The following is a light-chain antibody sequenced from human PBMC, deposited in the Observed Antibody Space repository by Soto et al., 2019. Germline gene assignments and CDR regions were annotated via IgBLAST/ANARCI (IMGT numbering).Light chain of an antibody. CDR1: QSVTSY. CDR2: DAS. V-gene: IGKV3-11*01. J-gene: IGKJ5*01. CDR3: QQRSNWPRVT. Sequence: EVVLTQYPATLSLSPEEKATGSCRASQSVTSYLAWYQHKPGQAPRLLIYDASSRATGIPARFSGSVSGTDFTLTISRLGPEDCAVYYCQQRSNWPRVTFGEGTRLEIK.